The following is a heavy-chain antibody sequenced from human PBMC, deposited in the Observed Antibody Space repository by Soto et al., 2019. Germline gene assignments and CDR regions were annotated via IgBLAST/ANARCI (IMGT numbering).Heavy chain of an antibody. CDR3: ARLLFWSGYSGKGYYYYGMDV. Sequence: SETLSLTCTVSGGSISSSSYYWGWIRQPPGKGLEWIGSIYYSGSTYYNPSLKSRVTISVDTSKNQFSLKLSSVTAADTAVYYCARLLFWSGYSGKGYYYYGMDVWGQGTTVTVPS. V-gene: IGHV4-39*01. J-gene: IGHJ6*02. CDR2: IYYSGST. CDR1: GGSISSSSYY. D-gene: IGHD3-3*01.